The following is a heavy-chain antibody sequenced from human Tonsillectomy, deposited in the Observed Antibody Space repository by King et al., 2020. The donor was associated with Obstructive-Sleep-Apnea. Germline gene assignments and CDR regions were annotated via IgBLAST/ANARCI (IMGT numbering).Heavy chain of an antibody. CDR2: ISGNGRST. CDR3: AKGPGGIVAVVAATYYFDY. Sequence: QLVQSGGALVQPGGSLRLSCAASRFTFSSYAMSWVRQAPGKGLEWVSTISGNGRSTYYADSVKGRFTISRDSSKNTLYLQMNSLRAEDTAVYYCAKGPGGIVAVVAATYYFDYWGQGTLVTVSS. D-gene: IGHD2-15*01. J-gene: IGHJ4*02. V-gene: IGHV3-23*04. CDR1: RFTFSSYA.